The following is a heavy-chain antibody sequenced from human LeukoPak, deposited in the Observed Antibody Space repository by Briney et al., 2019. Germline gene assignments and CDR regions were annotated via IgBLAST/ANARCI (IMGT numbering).Heavy chain of an antibody. Sequence: SETLSLTCAVYGGSFSGYYWSWIRQPPGKGLEWIGEINHSGSTNYNPSLKSRVTISVDTSKNQFSLKLSSVTAADTAVYYCARGPQFVVVPAAYRRRYGMDVWGQGTTVTVSS. CDR1: GGSFSGYY. J-gene: IGHJ6*02. CDR3: ARGPQFVVVPAAYRRRYGMDV. CDR2: INHSGST. D-gene: IGHD2-2*01. V-gene: IGHV4-34*01.